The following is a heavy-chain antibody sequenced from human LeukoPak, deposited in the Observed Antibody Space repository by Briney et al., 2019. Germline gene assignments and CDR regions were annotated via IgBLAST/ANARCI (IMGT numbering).Heavy chain of an antibody. D-gene: IGHD1-1*01. Sequence: GGSLRLSCAASGFTFSSYAMSWVRQAPGKGLEWVSVIYSGGSTYYADSVKGRFTISRGNSKNTLYLQMNSLRAEDTAVYYCARWRERADWGQGTLVTVSS. CDR3: ARWRERAD. CDR2: IYSGGST. J-gene: IGHJ4*02. V-gene: IGHV3-66*01. CDR1: GFTFSSYA.